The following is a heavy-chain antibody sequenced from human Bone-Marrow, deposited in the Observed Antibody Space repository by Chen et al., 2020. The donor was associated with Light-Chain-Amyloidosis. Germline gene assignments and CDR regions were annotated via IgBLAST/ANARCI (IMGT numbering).Heavy chain of an antibody. D-gene: IGHD3-3*01. V-gene: IGHV4-34*01. CDR2: INHSGST. Sequence: QVQLQQWGAGLLKPSETLSLTCAVYGGSFSGYYWSWIRQPPGKGLEWIGEINHSGSTNYNPSLKSRVTISVDTSKNQFSLKLGSVTAADTAVYYCARGTHYDFWSGYYYYYMDVWGKGTTVTVSS. CDR1: GGSFSGYY. CDR3: ARGTHYDFWSGYYYYYMDV. J-gene: IGHJ6*03.